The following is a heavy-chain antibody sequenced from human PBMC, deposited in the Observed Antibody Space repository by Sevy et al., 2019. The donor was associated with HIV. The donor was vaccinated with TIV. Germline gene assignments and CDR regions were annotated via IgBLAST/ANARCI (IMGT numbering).Heavy chain of an antibody. V-gene: IGHV3-11*01. CDR1: GFTLSDYY. D-gene: IGHD4-17*01. CDR3: ARDHVKDGDLGDYYYYAMDV. CDR2: ISSSGSTI. J-gene: IGHJ6*02. Sequence: GGSLRLSCAASGFTLSDYYMSWIRQAPGKGLEWISYISSSGSTIYNADSVKGRFTISRDNAKNSLYLQMNSLRAEDTAVYYCARDHVKDGDLGDYYYYAMDVWGQGTTVTVSS.